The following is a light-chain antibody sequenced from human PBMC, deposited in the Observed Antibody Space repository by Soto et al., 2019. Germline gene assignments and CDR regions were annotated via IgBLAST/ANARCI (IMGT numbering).Light chain of an antibody. J-gene: IGKJ1*01. Sequence: EILMTQSPATLSVSPGERVTLSCRASQSVSSYLAWYKQXXXQPRTLLIYAASSRATCIPARFSGSGSGTEFTLTISSLQSEDFAVYYCQQYNNWPRTFGQGTKVDIK. CDR2: AAS. CDR1: QSVSSY. V-gene: IGKV3-15*01. CDR3: QQYNNWPRT.